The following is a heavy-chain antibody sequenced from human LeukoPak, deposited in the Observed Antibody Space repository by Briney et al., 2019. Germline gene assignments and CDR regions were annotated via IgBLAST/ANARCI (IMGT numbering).Heavy chain of an antibody. V-gene: IGHV4-59*01. Sequence: SETLSLTCTVSGGSISSYYWSWIRQPPGKGLEWIGYIYYSGSTNYNPSLKSRVTISVDTSKNQFSLKLSSVTAADTAVYYCARGGLVGAYFDYWGQGTLVTVSS. CDR3: ARGGLVGAYFDY. D-gene: IGHD1-26*01. CDR1: GGSISSYY. CDR2: IYYSGST. J-gene: IGHJ4*02.